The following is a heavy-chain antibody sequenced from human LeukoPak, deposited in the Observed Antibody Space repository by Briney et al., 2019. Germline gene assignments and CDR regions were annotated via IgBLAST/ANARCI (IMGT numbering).Heavy chain of an antibody. CDR1: GGSISSSSYY. Sequence: PSETLSLTCTVSGGSISSSSYYWGWIRQPPGKGLEWIGSIYYSGSTYYNPSLKSRVTISVDTSKNQFSLKLSSVTAADTAVYYCARRIAVAGTWWFDPWGQGTLVTVSS. V-gene: IGHV4-39*01. J-gene: IGHJ5*02. CDR3: ARRIAVAGTWWFDP. D-gene: IGHD6-19*01. CDR2: IYYSGST.